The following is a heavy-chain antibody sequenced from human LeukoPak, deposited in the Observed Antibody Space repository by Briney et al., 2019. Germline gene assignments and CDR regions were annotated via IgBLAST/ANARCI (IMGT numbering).Heavy chain of an antibody. Sequence: GGSLRLSRAPSRFTFSSYAMSWVRQAPGKGGEWVSAISGSGGSTYYAHSVKGPFTLSRDNFKNTPYLQMNTLRAAETGVYSCAKDPMVGGVGPFDYGGQGTLVTVSS. J-gene: IGHJ4*02. D-gene: IGHD3-10*01. CDR3: AKDPMVGGVGPFDY. V-gene: IGHV3-23*01. CDR2: ISGSGGST. CDR1: RFTFSSYA.